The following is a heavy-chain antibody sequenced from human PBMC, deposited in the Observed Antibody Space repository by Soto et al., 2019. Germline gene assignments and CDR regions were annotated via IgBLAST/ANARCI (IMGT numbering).Heavy chain of an antibody. CDR3: ARRRYCGYDCYHKHYYGMDV. J-gene: IGHJ6*02. Sequence: QVQLVQSGAEVKKPGSSVRVSCRSSGDTFSSYIVNWLRLAPGRGLEWMGRVIHGLTTTDYAQNFRGRVTISADRSANTVYLVLSSLRSDDTAVYYCARRRYCGYDCYHKHYYGMDVWGQGSLVTV. D-gene: IGHD2-21*02. V-gene: IGHV1-69*08. CDR2: VIHGLTTT. CDR1: GDTFSSYI.